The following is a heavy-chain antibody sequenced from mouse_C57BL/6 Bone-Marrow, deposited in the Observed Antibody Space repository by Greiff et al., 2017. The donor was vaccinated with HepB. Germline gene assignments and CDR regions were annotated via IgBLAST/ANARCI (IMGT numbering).Heavy chain of an antibody. V-gene: IGHV3-6*01. CDR1: GYSITSGYY. Sequence: DVKLQESGPGLVKPSQSLSLTCSVTGYSITSGYYWNWIRQFPGNKLEWMGYISYDGSNNYNPSLKNRISITRDTSKNQFFLKLNSVTTEDTATYYCARESNYYGSPYYFDYWGQGTTLTVSS. CDR2: ISYDGSN. CDR3: ARESNYYGSPYYFDY. J-gene: IGHJ2*01. D-gene: IGHD1-1*01.